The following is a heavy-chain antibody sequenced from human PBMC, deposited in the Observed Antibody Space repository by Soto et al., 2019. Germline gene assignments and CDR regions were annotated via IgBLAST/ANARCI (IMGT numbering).Heavy chain of an antibody. CDR1: GYTFTRYG. V-gene: IGHV1-18*01. CDR2: INTYNGNT. D-gene: IGHD3-16*01. J-gene: IGHJ6*02. Sequence: QVQLVQSGAEVKNPGASVKVSCKASGYTFTRYGIGWARQARGQGLEWMGWINTYNGNTNYAQNVQGRVTLTTDTSTSTAYLALRALRSNDTAIYYCAMVDVYVTPSPQDVWGQGTTVIVSS. CDR3: AMVDVYVTPSPQDV.